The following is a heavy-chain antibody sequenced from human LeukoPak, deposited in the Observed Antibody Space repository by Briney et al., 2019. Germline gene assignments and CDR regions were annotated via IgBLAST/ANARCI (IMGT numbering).Heavy chain of an antibody. Sequence: PSETLSLTCAVYGGSFSGSYWSWIRQPPGKGLEWIGEINHSGSTNYNPSLKSRVTISVDTSKNQFSLKLSSVIAADTAVYYCARGPGYYGSGSYLWFDPWGQGTLVTVSS. CDR2: INHSGST. CDR3: ARGPGYYGSGSYLWFDP. V-gene: IGHV4-34*01. D-gene: IGHD3-10*01. CDR1: GGSFSGSY. J-gene: IGHJ5*02.